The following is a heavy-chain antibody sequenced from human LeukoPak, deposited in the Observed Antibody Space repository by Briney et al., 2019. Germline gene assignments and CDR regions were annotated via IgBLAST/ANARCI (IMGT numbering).Heavy chain of an antibody. Sequence: VASVKVSCKTSGYTFADYYMHWVRQAPGQGLEWMGWINPNSGGTNYAQKFQGRVTMTRDTSISTAYMELSRLRSDDTAVYYCARGALLHRYSSSSWLHWFDPWGQGTLVTVSS. J-gene: IGHJ5*02. CDR3: ARGALLHRYSSSSWLHWFDP. CDR2: INPNSGGT. V-gene: IGHV1-2*02. D-gene: IGHD6-6*01. CDR1: GYTFADYY.